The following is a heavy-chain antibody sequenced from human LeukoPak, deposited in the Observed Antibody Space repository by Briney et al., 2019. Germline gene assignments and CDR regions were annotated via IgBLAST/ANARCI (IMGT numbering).Heavy chain of an antibody. V-gene: IGHV4-4*07. CDR2: IYTSGGI. J-gene: IGHJ4*02. D-gene: IGHD3-10*01. CDR3: ARQGSGSYYNIDY. CDR1: GGSISNYY. Sequence: PSETLSLTCTDSGGSISNYYWSWIRHPAGKGLEWIGRIYTSGGINYNPSLKSRVTMSVDTSKNQFSLKLSSVTAADTAVYYCARQGSGSYYNIDYWGQGTLVTVSS.